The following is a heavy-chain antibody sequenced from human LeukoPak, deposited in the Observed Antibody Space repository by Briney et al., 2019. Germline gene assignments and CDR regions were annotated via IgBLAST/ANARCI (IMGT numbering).Heavy chain of an antibody. CDR1: VGSISISSYY. CDR3: ARYQPGSAFDI. D-gene: IGHD2-2*01. V-gene: IGHV4-39*05. J-gene: IGHJ3*02. CDR2: IYYSGST. Sequence: PPETPSLTCTVPVGSISISSYYWGSVRQPPGNWMEWLVSIYYSGSTYYNPSLKSRVTISVDTSKNQFSLKLSSVTAADTAVYYCARYQPGSAFDIWGQGTMVTVSS.